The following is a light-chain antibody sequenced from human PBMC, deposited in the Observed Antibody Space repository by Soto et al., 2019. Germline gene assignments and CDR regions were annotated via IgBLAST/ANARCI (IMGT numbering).Light chain of an antibody. CDR3: QQFNTSPWT. V-gene: IGKV3-15*01. J-gene: IGKJ1*01. CDR1: QSVRDN. Sequence: EILLTQSPGALAVSPGEVATLSCRASQSVRDNLAWYQQKPGQAPRLLIYGASTRATGIPARFSGSGSGTEFTLTISSLQPDDFATYYCQQFNTSPWTFGQGTKVDIK. CDR2: GAS.